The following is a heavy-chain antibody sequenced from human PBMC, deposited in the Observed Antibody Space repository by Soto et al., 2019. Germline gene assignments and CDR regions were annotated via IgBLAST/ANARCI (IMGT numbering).Heavy chain of an antibody. D-gene: IGHD2-2*01. CDR3: ARFVRCSSTSCYSYFQH. J-gene: IGHJ1*01. CDR2: ISGSGVST. V-gene: IGHV3-64*02. Sequence: QXXXKGLEWVSGISGSGVSTYYADSVKGRFTISRDNSKNTLYLQMGSLRAEDMAVYYCARFVRCSSTSCYSYFQHWGQGTLVTVSS.